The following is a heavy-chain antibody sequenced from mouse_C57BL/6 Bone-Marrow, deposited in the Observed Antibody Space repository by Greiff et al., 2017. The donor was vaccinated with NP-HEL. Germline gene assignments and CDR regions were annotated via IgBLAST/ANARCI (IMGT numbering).Heavy chain of an antibody. CDR1: GFTFSSYA. CDR2: ISDGGSYT. J-gene: IGHJ4*01. V-gene: IGHV5-4*01. Sequence: EVQLQESGGGLVKPGGSLKLSCAASGFTFSSYAMSWVRQTPEKRLEWVATISDGGSYTYYPDNVKGRFTISRDNAKNNLYLQMSHLKSEDTAMYYCARADSSGYYLYAMDYWGQGTSVTVSS. CDR3: ARADSSGYYLYAMDY. D-gene: IGHD3-2*02.